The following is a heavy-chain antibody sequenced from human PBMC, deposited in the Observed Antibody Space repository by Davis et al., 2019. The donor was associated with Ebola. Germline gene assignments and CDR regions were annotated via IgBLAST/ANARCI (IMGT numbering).Heavy chain of an antibody. V-gene: IGHV3-7*03. CDR1: GFAFSSFC. Sequence: GGSLRLSCAASGFAFSSFCVTWVRQAPGKGLEWVANINQDGSGKYYVGSVKGRFTISRDNAKNSLYLQMNSLRAEDTAVYFCARDRAKNSLDYWGQGTLVTVSS. J-gene: IGHJ4*02. CDR2: INQDGSGK. CDR3: ARDRAKNSLDY. D-gene: IGHD2/OR15-2a*01.